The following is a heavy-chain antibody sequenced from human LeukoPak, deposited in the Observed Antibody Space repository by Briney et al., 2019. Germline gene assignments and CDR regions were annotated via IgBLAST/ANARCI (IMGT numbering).Heavy chain of an antibody. CDR1: GGSISGYY. J-gene: IGHJ5*02. CDR3: ARHWSHSVAQFGRSYWFDP. D-gene: IGHD2-15*01. CDR2: MDTSGHT. Sequence: PSETLSLTCIVSGGSISGYYWSWIRQPAGKGLECIGHMDTSGHTNYNSSLMSRVTMSVDTSKNQFSLRLTSVTAADTAVYYCARHWSHSVAQFGRSYWFDPWGQGTLVTVSS. V-gene: IGHV4-4*07.